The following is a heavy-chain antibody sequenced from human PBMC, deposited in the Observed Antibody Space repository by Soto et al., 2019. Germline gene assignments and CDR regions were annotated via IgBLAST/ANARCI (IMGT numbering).Heavy chain of an antibody. Sequence: PSETPSLTCTVSGGSISSSSYYWGWIRQPPGKGLEWIGCIYYSGSTYYNPSLKSRVTISVDTSKNQFSLKLSSVTAADTAVYYCASASYGDYPIEYLQHWGQGTLVTVSS. CDR3: ASASYGDYPIEYLQH. CDR1: GGSISSSSYY. J-gene: IGHJ1*01. V-gene: IGHV4-39*07. D-gene: IGHD4-17*01. CDR2: IYYSGST.